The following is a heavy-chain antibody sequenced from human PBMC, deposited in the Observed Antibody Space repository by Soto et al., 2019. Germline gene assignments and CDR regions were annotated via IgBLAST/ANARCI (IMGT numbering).Heavy chain of an antibody. V-gene: IGHV3-21*01. Sequence: GGSLRLSCTASGFTFTNYNMNWVRQAPGKGLQWVSSISGDSNTIYYADSVKGRFTISRDNAKNSLSLQMNSLRAEDTAFYFCARGPIPVPTFFFDYWGQGSLVTVSS. CDR1: GFTFTNYN. J-gene: IGHJ4*02. D-gene: IGHD2-2*02. CDR3: ARGPIPVPTFFFDY. CDR2: ISGDSNTI.